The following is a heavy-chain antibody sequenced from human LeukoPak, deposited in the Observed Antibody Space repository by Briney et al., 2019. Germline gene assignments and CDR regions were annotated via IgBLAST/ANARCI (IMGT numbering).Heavy chain of an antibody. CDR3: ARDSSTSQYYYYYYYMDV. D-gene: IGHD2-2*01. V-gene: IGHV4-39*02. CDR1: GGSISSTSYY. J-gene: IGHJ6*03. CDR2: IYYSGST. Sequence: PSETLSLTCTVSGGSISSTSYYWGWIRQPPGKGLEWIGSIYYSGSTYYNPSLKSRVTISVDTSKNQFSLKLSSVTAADTAVYYCARDSSTSQYYYYYYYMDVWGKGTTVTVSS.